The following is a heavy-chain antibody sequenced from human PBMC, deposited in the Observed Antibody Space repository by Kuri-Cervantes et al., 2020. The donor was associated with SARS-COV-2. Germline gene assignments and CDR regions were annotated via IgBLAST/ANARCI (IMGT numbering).Heavy chain of an antibody. CDR1: GYSISSGYY. J-gene: IGHJ3*01. D-gene: IGHD3-16*01. CDR2: TRYDGNNQ. CDR3: ARDSAAWLWGDACDV. V-gene: IGHV3-30*02. Sequence: GGSLTLSCAVSGYSISSGYYWGWVRQAPGKGLEWVAFTRYDGNNQYYGDSVKGRFSISRDNSKNTLYLHMNSLRAEDTAVYFCARDSAAWLWGDACDVWGQGTMVTVSS.